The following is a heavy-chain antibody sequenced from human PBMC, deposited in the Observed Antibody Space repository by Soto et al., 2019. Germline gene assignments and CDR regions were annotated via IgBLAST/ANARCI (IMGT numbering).Heavy chain of an antibody. J-gene: IGHJ4*02. CDR3: ASMGYHYGSGSYPLDD. V-gene: IGHV4-31*03. D-gene: IGHD3-10*01. Sequence: SETLSLTCTVSGGSISSPNFYWSWIRQHPGKGLEWIGHIYYNGTTYYNPTLKSRVSISVDTSKNQFSLKLSSVTAADTAVYYCASMGYHYGSGSYPLDDWGQGTLVTVSS. CDR2: IYYNGTT. CDR1: GGSISSPNFY.